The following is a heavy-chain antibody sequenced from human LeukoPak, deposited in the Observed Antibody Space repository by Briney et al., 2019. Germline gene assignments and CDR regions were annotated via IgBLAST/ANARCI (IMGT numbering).Heavy chain of an antibody. CDR2: INPIYHIP. D-gene: IGHD4-11*01. CDR3: ARGRTTGEFDY. Sequence: GASVKVSCKASGGTFSSHAITWVRQAPGQGLEWMGGINPIYHIPIYAQIFQGRVTITKDESTSTASMDLSSLTSEDTAGHYSARGRTTGEFDYLGQGTLVNVSS. J-gene: IGHJ4*02. V-gene: IGHV1-69*05. CDR1: GGTFSSHA.